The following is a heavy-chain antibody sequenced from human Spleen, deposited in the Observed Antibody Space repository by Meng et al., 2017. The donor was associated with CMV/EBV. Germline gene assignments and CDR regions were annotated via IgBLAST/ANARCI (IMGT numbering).Heavy chain of an antibody. CDR3: ARHFTGGFYYFDY. Sequence: GSLRLSCTVSGGSVSSIDYFWGWIRQTPEKGLEWIGNIYYNGNSNYNPSLKSRVTISIDTSKNQFSVRLSSVTAADTAFYFCARHFTGGFYYFDYWGQGALVTVSS. D-gene: IGHD3-9*01. CDR2: IYYNGNS. J-gene: IGHJ4*02. CDR1: GGSVSSIDYF. V-gene: IGHV4-39*01.